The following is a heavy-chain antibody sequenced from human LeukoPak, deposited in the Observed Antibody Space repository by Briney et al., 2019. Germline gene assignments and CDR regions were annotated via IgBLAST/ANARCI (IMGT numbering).Heavy chain of an antibody. D-gene: IGHD3-9*01. CDR3: ACWDILTGYHYYYYGMDV. J-gene: IGHJ6*02. Sequence: GASVKVSCKASGYTFTSYDINWVRQATGQGLEWMGWINPNSGNTGYAQKFQGRVTMTRNTSISTAYMELSSLRSEDTAVYYCACWDILTGYHYYYYGMDVWGQGTTVTVSS. V-gene: IGHV1-8*01. CDR1: GYTFTSYD. CDR2: INPNSGNT.